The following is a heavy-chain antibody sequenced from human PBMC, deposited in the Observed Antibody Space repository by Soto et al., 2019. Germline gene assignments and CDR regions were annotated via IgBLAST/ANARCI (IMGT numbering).Heavy chain of an antibody. J-gene: IGHJ4*02. CDR3: ARYYGGYSDY. CDR2: IYYSGST. D-gene: IGHD3-10*01. CDR1: GGSISSYY. V-gene: IGHV4-59*08. Sequence: SETLSLTCTVAGGSISSYYWSWIRQPPGKGLEWIGYIYYSGSTNYNPSLKSRVTISVDTSKNQFSLKLSSVTAADTAVYYCARYYGGYSDYWGQGTLVTVSS.